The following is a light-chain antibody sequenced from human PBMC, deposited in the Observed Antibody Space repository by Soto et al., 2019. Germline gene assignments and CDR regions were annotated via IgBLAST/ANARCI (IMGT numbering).Light chain of an antibody. J-gene: IGLJ1*01. CDR1: SSDVGGYNY. V-gene: IGLV2-14*01. CDR2: DVS. CDR3: SSYTGSSTLYG. Sequence: QSVLTQPASVSGSPGQSITISCTGTSSDVGGYNYVSWYQQHPGKAPKLMIYDVSNRPSGVSNRFSGSKSGNTASLTISGLQAEDEADYYCSSYTGSSTLYGFGTGAKVTVL.